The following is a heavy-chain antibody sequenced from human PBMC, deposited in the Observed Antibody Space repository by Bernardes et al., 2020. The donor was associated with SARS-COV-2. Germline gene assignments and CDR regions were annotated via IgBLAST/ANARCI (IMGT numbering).Heavy chain of an antibody. D-gene: IGHD4-17*01. CDR1: GFTFSSYE. CDR3: AREETNYYNYYGMDV. J-gene: IGHJ6*02. CDR2: ISSSGSTI. V-gene: IGHV3-48*03. Sequence: GGSLRLSCAASGFTFSSYEMNWVRQAPGKGLEWVSDISSSGSTIYYADSVKGRFTISRDNAKNSLYLQMNSLRAEDTAVYYCAREETNYYNYYGMDVWSQGTTVTVSS.